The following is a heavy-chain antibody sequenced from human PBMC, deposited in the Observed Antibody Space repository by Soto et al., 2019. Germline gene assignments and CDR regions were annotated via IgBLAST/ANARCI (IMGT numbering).Heavy chain of an antibody. CDR3: ASGHYDFWSGYSAHYFDY. Sequence: EVQLLESGGGLVQPGGSLRLSCAASGFTFSSYAMSWVRQAPGKGLEWVSAISGSGGSTYYADSVKGRFTISRDNSKNTLYLQMNSLRADDTAVYYCASGHYDFWSGYSAHYFDYWGQGTLVTVSS. J-gene: IGHJ4*02. D-gene: IGHD3-3*01. CDR1: GFTFSSYA. V-gene: IGHV3-23*01. CDR2: ISGSGGST.